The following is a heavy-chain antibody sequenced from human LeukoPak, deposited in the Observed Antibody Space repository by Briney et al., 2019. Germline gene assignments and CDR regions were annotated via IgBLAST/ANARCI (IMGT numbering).Heavy chain of an antibody. J-gene: IGHJ6*04. CDR3: ARGLAAAGTAVYYYYGMDV. D-gene: IGHD6-13*01. V-gene: IGHV1-69*13. CDR1: GGTFSSYA. Sequence: APVKVSCKASGGTFSSYAISWVRQAPGQGLEWMGGIIPIFGTANYAQKFQGRVTITADESTSTAYMELSSLRSEDTAVYYCARGLAAAGTAVYYYYGMDVWGKGTTVTVSS. CDR2: IIPIFGTA.